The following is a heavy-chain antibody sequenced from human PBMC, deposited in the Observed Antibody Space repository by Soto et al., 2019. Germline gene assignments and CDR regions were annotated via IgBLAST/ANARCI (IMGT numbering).Heavy chain of an antibody. Sequence: ASVKVSCKASGGTFSSYAISWVRQAPGQGLEWMGGIIPIFGTANYAQKFQGRVTITADESTSTAYMELSSLRSEDTAVYYCAVDYYGSGSYYKNYYYGMDVWGQGTTVTVSS. CDR1: GGTFSSYA. V-gene: IGHV1-69*13. CDR2: IIPIFGTA. J-gene: IGHJ6*02. D-gene: IGHD3-10*01. CDR3: AVDYYGSGSYYKNYYYGMDV.